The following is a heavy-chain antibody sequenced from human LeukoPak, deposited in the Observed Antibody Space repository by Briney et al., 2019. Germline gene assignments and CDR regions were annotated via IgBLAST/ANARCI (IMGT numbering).Heavy chain of an antibody. V-gene: IGHV3-23*01. J-gene: IGHJ4*02. D-gene: IGHD3-22*01. CDR3: AKPAYYYDSSGYFDY. Sequence: PVVSRRRSCAASGIAFSSDAMSWVGQAAWKGLEWVSAISGSGGSTYYADSVKGRFTISRDNSKNTLYLQMNSLRAEDTAVYYCAKPAYYYDSSGYFDYWGQGTLVTVSS. CDR1: GIAFSSDA. CDR2: ISGSGGST.